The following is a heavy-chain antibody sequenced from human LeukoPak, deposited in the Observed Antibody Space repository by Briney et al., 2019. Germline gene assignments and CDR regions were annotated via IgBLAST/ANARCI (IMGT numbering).Heavy chain of an antibody. J-gene: IGHJ4*02. Sequence: SGASLRLSCAASGFTFGSYWMHWVRQAPGKGLVWVSRINSDGSSTSYADSVKGRFTISRDNAKNTLYLQMNSLRAEDTAVYYCATKRGSGSYLIDYWGQGTLVTVSS. CDR3: ATKRGSGSYLIDY. CDR2: INSDGSST. V-gene: IGHV3-74*01. CDR1: GFTFGSYW. D-gene: IGHD3-10*01.